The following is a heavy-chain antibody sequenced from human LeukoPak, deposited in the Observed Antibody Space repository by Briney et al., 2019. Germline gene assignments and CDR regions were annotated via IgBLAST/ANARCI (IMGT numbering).Heavy chain of an antibody. CDR3: AKGEERIETNGPIDY. V-gene: IGHV3-74*01. J-gene: IGHJ4*02. Sequence: PGGSLRLSCAASGFTFSSYWMNWVRQAPGKGLVWVSRIASDGSSTTYADSVKGRFSISRDNAKNTLYLQMNSLRAEDTALYYCAKGEERIETNGPIDYWGQGTLVTVSS. CDR2: IASDGSST. CDR1: GFTFSSYW. D-gene: IGHD1-26*01.